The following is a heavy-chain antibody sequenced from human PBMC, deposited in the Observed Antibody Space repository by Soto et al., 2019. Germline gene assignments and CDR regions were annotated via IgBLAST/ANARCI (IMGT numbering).Heavy chain of an antibody. J-gene: IGHJ5*02. Sequence: QVQLVQSGAEVKEPGASVKVSCKASGYTFTSYGISWVRQAPGQGLEWMGWISAYNGNTNYAQKLQGRVTMTTDTSTSTGYMKLRSLRTDDTAVYYCARDGEVVPADLDPWGQGTLVSVSS. D-gene: IGHD2-2*01. V-gene: IGHV1-18*01. CDR3: ARDGEVVPADLDP. CDR2: ISAYNGNT. CDR1: GYTFTSYG.